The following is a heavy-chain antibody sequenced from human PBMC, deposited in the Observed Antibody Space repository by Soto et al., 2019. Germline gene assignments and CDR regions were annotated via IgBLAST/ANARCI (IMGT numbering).Heavy chain of an antibody. J-gene: IGHJ4*02. V-gene: IGHV1-18*01. Sequence: ASVKVSCKASGYTFTSYGISWVRQAPGQGLEWMGWISAYNGNTNYAQKLQGRVTMTTDTSTGTAYMELRSLRSDDTAVYYCARDRGIVVVPAADYWGQGTLVTVSS. CDR2: ISAYNGNT. D-gene: IGHD2-2*01. CDR3: ARDRGIVVVPAADY. CDR1: GYTFTSYG.